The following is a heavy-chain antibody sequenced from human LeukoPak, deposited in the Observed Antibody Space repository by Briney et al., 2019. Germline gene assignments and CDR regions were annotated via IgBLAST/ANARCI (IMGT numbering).Heavy chain of an antibody. V-gene: IGHV3-74*01. D-gene: IGHD2-2*01. J-gene: IGHJ4*02. CDR2: VNSDGSWT. Sequence: GGSLRLSCAASGNYWMHWVRQAPGKGLVWVSHVNSDGSWTSHADSVKGRFTISKDNAKNTVYLQMNNLRTEDTAVYYCVSFYETNWGRGTLVTVTS. CDR1: GNYW. CDR3: VSFYETN.